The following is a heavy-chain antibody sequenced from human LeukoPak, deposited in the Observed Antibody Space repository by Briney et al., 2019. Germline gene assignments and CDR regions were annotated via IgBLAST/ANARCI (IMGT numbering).Heavy chain of an antibody. CDR1: GFTFSSYA. V-gene: IGHV3-30-3*01. CDR2: ISYDGSNK. J-gene: IGHJ4*02. Sequence: PGGSLRLSCAASGFTFSSYAMHWVRQAPGKGLEWVAVISYDGSNKYYADSVKGRFTISRDNSKNTLYLQMNSLRAEDTAVYYCAREEYSSGWLNWGQGTLVTVSS. D-gene: IGHD6-19*01. CDR3: AREEYSSGWLN.